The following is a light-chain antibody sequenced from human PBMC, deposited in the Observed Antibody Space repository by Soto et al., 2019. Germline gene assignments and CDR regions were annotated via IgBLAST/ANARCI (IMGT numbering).Light chain of an antibody. CDR1: QTISTY. CDR3: QQSHGIPYT. Sequence: DIQMTQSPPSLSASVGDRVTITCRASQTISTYLKWYQQKPGKAPKLLIYAASTLQSGVPSRFSGRGSGTDFTLTISSLQPEDFATYCCQQSHGIPYTFGQGTKLESK. CDR2: AAS. V-gene: IGKV1-39*01. J-gene: IGKJ2*01.